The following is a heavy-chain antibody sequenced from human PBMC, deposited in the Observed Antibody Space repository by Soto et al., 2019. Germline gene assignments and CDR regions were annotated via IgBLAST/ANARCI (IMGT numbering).Heavy chain of an antibody. CDR1: GFTCSSYS. CDR3: ARGRNIVATIYPFDY. V-gene: IGHV3-21*03. J-gene: IGHJ4*02. CDR2: ISSSSNYI. Sequence: PGGSLRLSCAASGFTCSSYSINWVRQAPGKGLEWVSSISSSSNYIYYADSVKGRFTISRDNAKNSLYLQMISLRAEDTAMYYCARGRNIVATIYPFDYWGQGTLVTVSS. D-gene: IGHD5-12*01.